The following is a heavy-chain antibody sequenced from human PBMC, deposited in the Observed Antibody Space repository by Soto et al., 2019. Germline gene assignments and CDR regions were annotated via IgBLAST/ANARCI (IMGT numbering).Heavy chain of an antibody. CDR3: AVIVLRFPAPFDY. Sequence: GGSLRLSCAASGFTFSSYGMHWVRQAPGKGLEWVAVISYDGSNKYYADSVKGRFTISRDNSKNTLYLQMNSLRAEDTAVYYCAVIVLRFPAPFDYWGQGTLVTVSS. J-gene: IGHJ4*02. D-gene: IGHD3-3*01. V-gene: IGHV3-30*03. CDR1: GFTFSSYG. CDR2: ISYDGSNK.